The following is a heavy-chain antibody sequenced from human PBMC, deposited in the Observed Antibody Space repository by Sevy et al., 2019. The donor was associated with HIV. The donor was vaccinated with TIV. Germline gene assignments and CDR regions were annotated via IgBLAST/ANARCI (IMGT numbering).Heavy chain of an antibody. V-gene: IGHV3-7*03. CDR2: IKQDGSEK. Sequence: GGSLRLSCAASGFTFSSYWMSWVRQAPGKGLEWVANIKQDGSEKYYVDSVKGRFTISRDNAKNSLYLQMNSLRAEDTAVYYCARETIYEFWSGPIRYWGQGTLVTVSS. J-gene: IGHJ4*02. CDR3: ARETIYEFWSGPIRY. D-gene: IGHD3-3*01. CDR1: GFTFSSYW.